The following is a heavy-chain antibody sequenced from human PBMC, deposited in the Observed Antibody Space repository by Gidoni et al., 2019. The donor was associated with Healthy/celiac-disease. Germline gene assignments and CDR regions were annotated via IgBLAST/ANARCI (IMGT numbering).Heavy chain of an antibody. D-gene: IGHD2-2*01. CDR2: INHSGST. Sequence: QVQLQQWGAGLLKPSETLSLTCAVYGGSFSGYYWSWIRQPPGKGLEWIGEINHSGSTNYNPSLKSRVTISVDTSKNQFSLKLSSVTAADTAVYYCARAGLRFCSSTSCPLRLDPWGQGTLVTVSS. CDR3: ARAGLRFCSSTSCPLRLDP. CDR1: GGSFSGYY. J-gene: IGHJ5*02. V-gene: IGHV4-34*01.